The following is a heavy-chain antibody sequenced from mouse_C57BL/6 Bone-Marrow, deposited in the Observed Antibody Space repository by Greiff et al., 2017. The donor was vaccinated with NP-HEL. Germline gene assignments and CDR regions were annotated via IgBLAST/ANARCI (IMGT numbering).Heavy chain of an antibody. CDR1: GYAFTNYL. CDR3: ARSRDGYFIYAMDY. D-gene: IGHD2-3*01. CDR2: INPGSGGT. J-gene: IGHJ4*01. V-gene: IGHV1-54*01. Sequence: VQLQQSGAELVRPGTSVKVSCKASGYAFTNYLIEWVKQRPGQGLEWIGVINPGSGGTNYNEKFKGKATLTADKSSSTAYMQLSSLTSEDSAVYFCARSRDGYFIYAMDYRGQGTSVTVSS.